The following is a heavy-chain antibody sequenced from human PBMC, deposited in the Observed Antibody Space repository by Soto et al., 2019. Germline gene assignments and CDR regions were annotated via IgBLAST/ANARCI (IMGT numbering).Heavy chain of an antibody. CDR1: GYTFTVYY. V-gene: IGHV1-2*02. D-gene: IGHD3-10*02. CDR3: ARDNLFRLNWFDP. J-gene: IGHJ5*02. CDR2: INPNSGGT. Sequence: GASVKVSCKASGYTFTVYYMHCVLQSPVQGLEWMGWINPNSGGTNYAQKFQGRVTMTRDTSISTAYMELSRLRSDDTAVYYCARDNLFRLNWFDPWGQGTLVTVSS.